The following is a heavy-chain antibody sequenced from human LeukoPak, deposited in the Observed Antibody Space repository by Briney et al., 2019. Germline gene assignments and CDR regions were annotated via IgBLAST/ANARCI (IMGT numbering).Heavy chain of an antibody. J-gene: IGHJ5*02. CDR1: GFTFSSYW. CDR2: IKQDGSEK. Sequence: GGSLRLSCAASGFTFSSYWMSWVRQAPGKGLEWVANIKQDGSEKYYVDSVKGRFTISRDNAKNSLYLQMNSLRAEDTAVYYCAREASVRFLEWLLPNWFDPWAQGTLVTVSS. V-gene: IGHV3-7*01. D-gene: IGHD3-3*01. CDR3: AREASVRFLEWLLPNWFDP.